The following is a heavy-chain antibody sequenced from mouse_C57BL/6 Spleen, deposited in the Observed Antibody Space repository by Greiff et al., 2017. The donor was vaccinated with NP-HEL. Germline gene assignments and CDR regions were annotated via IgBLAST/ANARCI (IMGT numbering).Heavy chain of an antibody. CDR1: GFTFSDYG. D-gene: IGHD2-4*01. CDR3: ARYYDYDERDYYARDY. Sequence: DVQLVESGGGLVKPGGSLKLSCAASGFTFSDYGMHWVRQAPEKGLEWVAYISSGSSTIYYADTVKGRFTISRDNAKNTLFLQMTSLRSEDTAMYYCARYYDYDERDYYARDYWGQGTSVTVSS. V-gene: IGHV5-17*01. CDR2: ISSGSSTI. J-gene: IGHJ4*01.